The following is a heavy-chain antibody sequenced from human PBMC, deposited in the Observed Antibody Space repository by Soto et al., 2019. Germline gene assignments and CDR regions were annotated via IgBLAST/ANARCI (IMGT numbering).Heavy chain of an antibody. CDR3: VRDDYTMTAYWDDY. J-gene: IGHJ4*02. V-gene: IGHV4-30-4*01. Sequence: SETLSLTCTVSGGSISSGDYYWSWIRQPPGKGLEWIGYIHYSGSTYYNPSLKSRVTISVDTSKNQFSLKLTSVTAADTAVYYCVRDDYTMTAYWDDYWGKGT. D-gene: IGHD4-17*01. CDR1: GGSISSGDYY. CDR2: IHYSGST.